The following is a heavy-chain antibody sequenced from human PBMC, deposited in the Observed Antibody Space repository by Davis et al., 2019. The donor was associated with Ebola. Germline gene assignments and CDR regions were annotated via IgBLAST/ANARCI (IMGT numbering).Heavy chain of an antibody. J-gene: IGHJ4*02. V-gene: IGHV5-10-1*01. CDR1: GYSFTSYW. Sequence: GESLKISCKGSGYSFTSYWISWVRQMPGKGLEWMGRIDPSDSYTNYSPSFQGHVTISADKSISTAYLHWSRLKASDTAMYYCARGPYYYDRLPEFDYWGQGALVTVS. D-gene: IGHD3-22*01. CDR2: IDPSDSYT. CDR3: ARGPYYYDRLPEFDY.